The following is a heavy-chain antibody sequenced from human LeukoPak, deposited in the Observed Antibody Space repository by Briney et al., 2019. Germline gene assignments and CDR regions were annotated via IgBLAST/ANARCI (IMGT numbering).Heavy chain of an antibody. V-gene: IGHV3-33*01. J-gene: IGHJ5*02. CDR3: AREGTEIRGSGSYSGNWFDP. Sequence: GRSLRLSCAASGFTFSSYGMHWVRQAPGKGLEWVAVIWYDGSNKYYADSVKGRFTISRDNSKNTLYLQMNSLRAEDTAVYYCAREGTEIRGSGSYSGNWFDPWGQGTLATVSS. D-gene: IGHD1-26*01. CDR2: IWYDGSNK. CDR1: GFTFSSYG.